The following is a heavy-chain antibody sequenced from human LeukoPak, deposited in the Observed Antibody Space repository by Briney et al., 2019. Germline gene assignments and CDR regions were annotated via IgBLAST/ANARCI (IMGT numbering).Heavy chain of an antibody. D-gene: IGHD3-10*01. CDR3: ARDHGTMVRGRNGGAFDI. CDR1: GFTLSTYW. CDR2: IKQDGSEK. J-gene: IGHJ3*02. V-gene: IGHV3-7*01. Sequence: GGSLRLSCAGSGFTLSTYWMSWVRQAPGKGLEWVANIKQDGSEKYYVDTVKGRFTISRDNAKNSLYLQMNSLRAEDTAVYYCARDHGTMVRGRNGGAFDIWGQGTMVTVSS.